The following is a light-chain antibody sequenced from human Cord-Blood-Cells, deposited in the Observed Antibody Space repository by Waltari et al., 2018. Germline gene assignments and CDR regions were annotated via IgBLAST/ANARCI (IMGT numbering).Light chain of an antibody. CDR2: AAS. V-gene: IGKV1-17*01. CDR1: QGIRDG. J-gene: IGKJ1*01. CDR3: LQHNSYPRT. Sequence: DIQITQSPSSLSASVGDRVTITCRASQGIRDGLGWYQQKPGKAPKRLSYAASSLQSGVPSRFSGSGSGTEFTLTISSLQPEDFATYYCLQHNSYPRTFGQGTKVEIK.